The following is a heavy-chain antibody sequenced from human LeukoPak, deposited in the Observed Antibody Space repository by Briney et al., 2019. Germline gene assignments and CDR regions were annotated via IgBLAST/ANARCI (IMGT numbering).Heavy chain of an antibody. CDR2: IKQDGSEK. CDR1: GFTFSSYA. V-gene: IGHV3-7*01. Sequence: TGGSLRLSCAASGFTFSSYAMHWVRQAPGKGLEWVANIKQDGSEKYYVDSVKGRFTISRDNAKNSLYLQMNSLRAEDTAVYYCARDKGVPAAIGPFDYWGQGTLVTVSS. CDR3: ARDKGVPAAIGPFDY. J-gene: IGHJ4*02. D-gene: IGHD2-2*01.